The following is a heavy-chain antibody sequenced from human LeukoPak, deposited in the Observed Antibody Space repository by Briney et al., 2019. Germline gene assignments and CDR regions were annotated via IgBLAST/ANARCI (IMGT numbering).Heavy chain of an antibody. CDR3: ARVSGSRNYYFGAFDI. CDR2: IYSDESSA. D-gene: IGHD3-10*01. CDR1: GFTFSNYW. V-gene: IGHV3-74*01. J-gene: IGHJ3*02. Sequence: GGSLRLSCAASGFTFSNYWMSWVRQAPGKGLEWISRIYSDESSAYYADSVKGRFTISRDNAKKTLYLQMNSLRAEDTAMYYCARVSGSRNYYFGAFDIWGQGTMVTVSS.